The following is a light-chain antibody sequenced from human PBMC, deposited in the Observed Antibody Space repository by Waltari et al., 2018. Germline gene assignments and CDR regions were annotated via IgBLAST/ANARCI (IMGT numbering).Light chain of an antibody. Sequence: QSVLTQPPSVSGAPGQRVSISCTGSTSNIGAGYDVHWYQQGPGKAPKLIIYGTNTRPLAVPDRFFGSQYGTSASLAIIGLQAEDEGDYYCQSYDTTLSVVFGGGTKLTVL. V-gene: IGLV1-40*01. CDR2: GTN. CDR1: TSNIGAGYD. J-gene: IGLJ2*01. CDR3: QSYDTTLSVV.